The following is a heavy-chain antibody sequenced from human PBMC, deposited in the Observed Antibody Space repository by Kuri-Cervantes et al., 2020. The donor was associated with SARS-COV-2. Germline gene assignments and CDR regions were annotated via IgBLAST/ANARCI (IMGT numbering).Heavy chain of an antibody. CDR1: GFTFSGHW. V-gene: IGHV3-74*01. J-gene: IGHJ6*02. Sequence: GESLKISCAASGFTFSGHWIHWVRQAPGKGLVWVSRINPDGSYTNNADSVKGRFTLSRDNAKNTLYLQMNSLRAEDTAVYYCARILTDCSSTSCPYYYYGMDVWGQGTTVTVSS. CDR3: ARILTDCSSTSCPYYYYGMDV. D-gene: IGHD2-2*01. CDR2: INPDGSYT.